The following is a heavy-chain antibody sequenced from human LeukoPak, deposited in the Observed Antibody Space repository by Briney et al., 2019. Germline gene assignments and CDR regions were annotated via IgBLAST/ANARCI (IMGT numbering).Heavy chain of an antibody. CDR1: GFTFSDYY. Sequence: PGGSLRLSCAASGFTFSDYYMSWIRQAPGKGLEWISYISSSGDTIFYADSVKGRFTISRDNAKNSLYLQMNSLRAEDTAVYYCARGIQVYYDSSGYSYYFDYWGQGTLVTVSS. CDR3: ARGIQVYYDSSGYSYYFDY. J-gene: IGHJ4*02. CDR2: ISSSGDTI. V-gene: IGHV3-11*04. D-gene: IGHD3-22*01.